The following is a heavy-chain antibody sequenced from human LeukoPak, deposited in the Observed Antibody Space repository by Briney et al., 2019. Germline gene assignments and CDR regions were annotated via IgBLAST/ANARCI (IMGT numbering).Heavy chain of an antibody. CDR3: ARGGIAAAR. D-gene: IGHD6-13*01. J-gene: IGHJ4*02. CDR1: GFTFSSYS. CDR2: ISSGSSYI. V-gene: IGHV3-21*01. Sequence: GGSLRLSCAASGFTFSSYSMNWVRQAPGKGLEWVSSISSGSSYIYYADSVKGRSTISRDNAKNSLYLQMNSLRAEDTAVYYCARGGIAAARWGQGTLVTVSS.